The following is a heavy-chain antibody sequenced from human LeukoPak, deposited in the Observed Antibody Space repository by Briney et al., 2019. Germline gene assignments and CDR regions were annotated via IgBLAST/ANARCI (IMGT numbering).Heavy chain of an antibody. V-gene: IGHV3-30-3*01. CDR3: ARDGLAVAGYFDY. CDR2: ISYDGSNK. Sequence: GGSLRLSCAASGFTFNNYAMSWVRQAPGKGLEWVAVISYDGSNKYYADSVKGRFTISRDNSKNTLYLQMNSLRAEDTAVYYCARDGLAVAGYFDYWGQGTLVTVSS. D-gene: IGHD6-19*01. J-gene: IGHJ4*02. CDR1: GFTFNNYA.